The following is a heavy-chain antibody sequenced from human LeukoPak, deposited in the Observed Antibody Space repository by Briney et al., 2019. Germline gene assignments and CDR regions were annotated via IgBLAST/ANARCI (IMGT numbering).Heavy chain of an antibody. V-gene: IGHV4-34*01. CDR1: GGSFSGYY. CDR2: INHSGST. D-gene: IGHD3-10*01. Sequence: PSETLSLTCAVYGGSFSGYYWSWIRQPPGKGLEWIGEINHSGSTNYNPSLKSRVTISVGTSKNQFSLKLSSVTAADTAVYYCARVQVITMVREDKSNWFDPWGQGTLVTVSS. J-gene: IGHJ5*02. CDR3: ARVQVITMVREDKSNWFDP.